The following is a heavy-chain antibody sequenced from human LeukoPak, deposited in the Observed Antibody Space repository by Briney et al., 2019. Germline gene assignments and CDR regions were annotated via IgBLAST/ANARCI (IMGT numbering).Heavy chain of an antibody. J-gene: IGHJ4*02. CDR1: GFTFSDYY. Sequence: GGSLRLSCAASGFTFSDYYMSWIRQAPGKGLEWVSYISSSGSTIYYADSVKGRFTISRDNSKNTLYLQMNSLRAEDTAVYYCAKGEQWLVRFDYWGQGTLVTVSS. CDR2: ISSSGSTI. CDR3: AKGEQWLVRFDY. D-gene: IGHD6-19*01. V-gene: IGHV3-11*01.